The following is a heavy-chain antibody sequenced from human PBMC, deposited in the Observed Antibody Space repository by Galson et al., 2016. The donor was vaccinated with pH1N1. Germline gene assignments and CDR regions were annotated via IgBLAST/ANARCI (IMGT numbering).Heavy chain of an antibody. CDR3: ARDFSPSSGRDAFDI. CDR2: INVYNGNT. D-gene: IGHD2-15*01. V-gene: IGHV1-18*01. Sequence: SVKVSCKASGYTFTIYAISWVRQAPGQGLEWMGWINVYNGNTNYAQKFQGRVTMTTDTSTTTAYMELRSLRSDDTAVYYCARDFSPSSGRDAFDIWGQGTMVTASS. CDR1: GYTFTIYA. J-gene: IGHJ3*02.